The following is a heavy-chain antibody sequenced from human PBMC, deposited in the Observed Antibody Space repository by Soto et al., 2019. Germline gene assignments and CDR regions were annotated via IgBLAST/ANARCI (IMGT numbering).Heavy chain of an antibody. Sequence: GGSLRLSCAASGFTFDDYAMHWVRQAPGKGLEWVSGISWNSGSIGYADSVKGRFTISRDNAKNSLYLQMNSLRAEDTALYYCAKGARVTMRTTRLYYYYMDVWGKGTTVTVSS. J-gene: IGHJ6*03. CDR1: GFTFDDYA. V-gene: IGHV3-9*01. CDR3: AKGARVTMRTTRLYYYYMDV. D-gene: IGHD2-21*02. CDR2: ISWNSGSI.